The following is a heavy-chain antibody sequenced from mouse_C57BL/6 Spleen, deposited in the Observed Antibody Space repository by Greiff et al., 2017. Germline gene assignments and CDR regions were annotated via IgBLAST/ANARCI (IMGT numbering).Heavy chain of an antibody. V-gene: IGHV14-2*01. CDR2: IDPEDGET. CDR3: ARAVDFDY. J-gene: IGHJ2*01. CDR1: GFNIKDYY. Sequence: EVQLQQSGAELVKPGASVKLSCTASGFNIKDYYMHWVKQRTEQGLEWIGRIDPEDGETKYAPQFQGKATITADTSSNTAYLQLSSLTSEDTAVYYCARAVDFDYWGQGTTLTVSS.